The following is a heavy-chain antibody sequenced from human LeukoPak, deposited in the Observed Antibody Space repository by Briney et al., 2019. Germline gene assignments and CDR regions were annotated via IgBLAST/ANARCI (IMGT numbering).Heavy chain of an antibody. D-gene: IGHD4-23*01. CDR3: ARRLTVVEGGGAFDI. V-gene: IGHV1-2*02. Sequence: ASVKVSCKASGYTFTGYYMHWVRQAPGQGLEWMGWINPNSGGTNYAQKFQGRVTMTRDTSISTAYMELSRLRSDDTAVYYCARRLTVVEGGGAFDIWGQGTMVTVSS. CDR2: INPNSGGT. CDR1: GYTFTGYY. J-gene: IGHJ3*02.